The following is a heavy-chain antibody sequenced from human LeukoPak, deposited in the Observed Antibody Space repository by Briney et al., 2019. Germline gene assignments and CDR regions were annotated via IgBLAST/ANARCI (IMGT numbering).Heavy chain of an antibody. CDR2: IVPIFDTT. Sequence: SVKVSCKASGGTFSSYAISWVRQAPGQGLEWMGGIVPIFDTTNYAQKFQGRVTISADESTSTAYMELSSLGSEDTAVYYCARGPVEATIIDYWGQGTLVTVSS. CDR1: GGTFSSYA. V-gene: IGHV1-69*13. D-gene: IGHD5-12*01. CDR3: ARGPVEATIIDY. J-gene: IGHJ4*02.